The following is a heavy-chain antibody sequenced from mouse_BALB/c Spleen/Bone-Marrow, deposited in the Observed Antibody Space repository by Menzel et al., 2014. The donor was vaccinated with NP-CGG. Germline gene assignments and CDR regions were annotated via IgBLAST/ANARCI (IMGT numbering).Heavy chain of an antibody. CDR1: GFSLTSYG. J-gene: IGHJ4*01. V-gene: IGHV2-9*02. CDR3: ARVTTSTGGMDY. CDR2: IWAGGST. Sequence: VQLVESGPGLVAPSQSLSITCTVSGFSLTSYGVHWVRRPPGRGLEWLGVIWAGGSTNYNSALMSRLSISKDNSKSQVFLKMNSLQTDDAAMYYCARVTTSTGGMDYWGQGTSVPVSS. D-gene: IGHD1-2*01.